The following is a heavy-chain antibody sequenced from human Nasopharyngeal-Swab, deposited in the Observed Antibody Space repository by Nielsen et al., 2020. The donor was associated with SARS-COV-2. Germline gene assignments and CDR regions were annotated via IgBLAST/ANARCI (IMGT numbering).Heavy chain of an antibody. CDR3: AKPRDGGYGSPFDY. Sequence: GGSLRLSCAASGFTFSSYGMHWVRQAPGKGLEWVAFIRYDGSNKYYADSVKGRFTISRDNSRNTLYLQMNSLRAEDTAVYYCAKPRDGGYGSPFDYWGQGTLVTVSS. CDR1: GFTFSSYG. J-gene: IGHJ4*02. D-gene: IGHD3-10*01. V-gene: IGHV3-30*02. CDR2: IRYDGSNK.